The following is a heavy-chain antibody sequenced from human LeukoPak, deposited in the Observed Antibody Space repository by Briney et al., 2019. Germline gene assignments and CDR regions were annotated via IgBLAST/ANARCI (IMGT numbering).Heavy chain of an antibody. CDR1: GYTFTGYY. CDR2: INPNSGGT. D-gene: IGHD3-22*01. Sequence: ASVKASCKASGYTFTGYYMHWVRQAPGQGLEWMGWINPNSGGTNYAQKFQGRVTMTWDTSISTAYMELSSLRSDDTAVYYCTSDTYYYDSTGLGHWFDPWGQGTLVTVSS. CDR3: TSDTYYYDSTGLGHWFDP. V-gene: IGHV1-2*02. J-gene: IGHJ5*02.